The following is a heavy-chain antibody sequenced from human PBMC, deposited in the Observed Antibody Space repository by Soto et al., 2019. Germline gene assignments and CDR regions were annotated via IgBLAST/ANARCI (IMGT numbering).Heavy chain of an antibody. J-gene: IGHJ4*02. V-gene: IGHV4-31*03. CDR3: ARVYGNYPYYFDF. CDR1: GGSISSSAYY. CDR2: IYYSGST. D-gene: IGHD4-17*01. Sequence: QVQLQESGPGLVKPSQTLSLTSTVSGGSISSSAYYWSWIHQHPGKGLEWVGYIYYSGSTNYTPSLKSRLTISIDTTQNHFSLKLGSVTAADTAFYYCARVYGNYPYYFDFWGQGTLVTVSS.